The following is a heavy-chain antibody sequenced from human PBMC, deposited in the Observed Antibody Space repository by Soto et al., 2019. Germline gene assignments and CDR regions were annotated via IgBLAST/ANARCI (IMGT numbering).Heavy chain of an antibody. CDR2: IFYSGTT. V-gene: IGHV4-30-4*01. Sequence: SETLSLTCTVSGDSISSADYYWSWIRQTPGKGLEWIGHIFYSGTTYYNPSLKSRLTISVDTSKNHFSLRLTSVTAADTAVYYCARELWVEPELYYYGMDVWGQGTTVTVSS. CDR3: ARELWVEPELYYYGMDV. J-gene: IGHJ6*02. CDR1: GDSISSADYY. D-gene: IGHD1-1*01.